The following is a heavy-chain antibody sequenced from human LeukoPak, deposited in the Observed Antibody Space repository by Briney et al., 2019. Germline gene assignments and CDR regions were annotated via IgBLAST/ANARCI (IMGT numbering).Heavy chain of an antibody. D-gene: IGHD6-19*01. Sequence: SQTLSLTCTVSGGSISSSSYYWGWLRQPPGKGLEWIGSIYYSGSTYYNPSLKSRVTISVDTSKKQFSLKLSSVTAADTAVYYCARLPSDSSGWYRFDYWGQGTLIIVS. CDR3: ARLPSDSSGWYRFDY. V-gene: IGHV4-39*01. CDR2: IYYSGST. J-gene: IGHJ4*02. CDR1: GGSISSSSYY.